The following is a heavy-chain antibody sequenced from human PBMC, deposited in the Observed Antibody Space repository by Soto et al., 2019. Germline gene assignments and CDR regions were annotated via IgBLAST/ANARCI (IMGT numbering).Heavy chain of an antibody. Sequence: PSETLSLTCTVSGGSISSSSYYWGWIRQPPGKGLEWIGSIYYSGSTYYNPSLKSRVTISVDTSKNQFSLKLSSVTAAGTAVYYCASPKIAFYNWFDPWGQGTLVTV. CDR1: GGSISSSSYY. D-gene: IGHD3-3*02. J-gene: IGHJ5*02. V-gene: IGHV4-39*01. CDR3: ASPKIAFYNWFDP. CDR2: IYYSGST.